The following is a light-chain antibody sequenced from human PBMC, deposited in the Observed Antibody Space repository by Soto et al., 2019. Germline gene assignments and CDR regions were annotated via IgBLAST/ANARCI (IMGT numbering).Light chain of an antibody. CDR1: SSDVGSYNR. CDR3: SSFTSSSTYV. CDR2: EVS. Sequence: QSALTQPPSVSGSPGHAVAISCTGTSSDVGSYNRVAWYQQSPGTAPKLMIYEVSNLPSGVPDRFSGSKSGNTASLTISGLQAEDEADYYCSSFTSSSTYVFGTGTKVTVL. J-gene: IGLJ1*01. V-gene: IGLV2-18*02.